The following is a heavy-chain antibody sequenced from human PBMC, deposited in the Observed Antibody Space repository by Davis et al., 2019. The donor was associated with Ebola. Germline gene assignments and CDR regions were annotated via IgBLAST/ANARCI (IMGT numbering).Heavy chain of an antibody. CDR2: ISSSGNYI. CDR1: EFTFRDYS. CDR3: ARSEPPDY. Sequence: GGSLRLSCVDSEFTFRDYSMNWVRQAPGKGLEWVSSISSSGNYIYQTDSLKGRFIISRDNAKNSLYLQMNGLRAEDTAVYYCARSEPPDYWGQGTLVTVSS. D-gene: IGHD1-14*01. J-gene: IGHJ4*02. V-gene: IGHV3-21*01.